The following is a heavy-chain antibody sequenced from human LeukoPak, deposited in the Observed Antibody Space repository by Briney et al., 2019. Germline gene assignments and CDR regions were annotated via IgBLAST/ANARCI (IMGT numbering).Heavy chain of an antibody. CDR1: GFTFCSYG. CDR2: ISYDGSNK. J-gene: IGHJ4*02. CDR3: ASGSYYPFDY. V-gene: IGHV3-30*03. Sequence: GGSLTLSCTASGFTFCSYGMHWVRQAPGKGLEWVAVISYDGSNKYYADSVKGRFTISRDNSKNTLYLQMNSLRAEDTAVYYCASGSYYPFDYWGQGTLVTVSS. D-gene: IGHD1-26*01.